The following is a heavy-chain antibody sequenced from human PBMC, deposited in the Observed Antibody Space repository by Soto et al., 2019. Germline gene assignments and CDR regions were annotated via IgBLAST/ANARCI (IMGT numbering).Heavy chain of an antibody. CDR1: GFTFSSYG. CDR2: IWYDGSNK. Sequence: GGSLRLSCAASGFTFSSYGMHWVRQAPGKGLEWVAVIWYDGSNKYYADSVKGRFTISRDNSKNTLYLQMNSLRAEDTAVYYCARDPGMTTVTVFDYWGQGTLVTVSS. CDR3: ARDPGMTTVTVFDY. D-gene: IGHD4-17*01. V-gene: IGHV3-33*01. J-gene: IGHJ4*02.